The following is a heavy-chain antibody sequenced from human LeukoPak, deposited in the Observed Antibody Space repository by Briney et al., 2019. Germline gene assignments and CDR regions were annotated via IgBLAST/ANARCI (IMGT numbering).Heavy chain of an antibody. V-gene: IGHV3-23*01. D-gene: IGHD6-19*01. CDR2: ISGSGDTT. J-gene: IGHJ6*01. CDR3: AKAISSAFYYDGMDV. CDR1: GFTFNNYA. Sequence: PGGSLRLSCAASGFTFNNYAMNWVRQAPGKGLDWVSSISGSGDTTYYADSVKGRFTISQDKLQNHLHRQMKYLRAANTAICYGAKAISSAFYYDGMDVWGQGTTVSVSS.